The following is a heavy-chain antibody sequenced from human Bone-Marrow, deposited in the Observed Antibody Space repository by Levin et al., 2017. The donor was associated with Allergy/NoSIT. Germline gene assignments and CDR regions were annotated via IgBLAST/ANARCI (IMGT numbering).Heavy chain of an antibody. CDR3: ARLRPDDYDYWSGYYGTSLFDY. D-gene: IGHD3-3*01. V-gene: IGHV5-51*01. CDR1: GYNFYTFW. CDR2: IYPSDSDS. Sequence: NAGGSLRLSCKVSGYNFYTFWIGWVRQKPGKGLEWMGIIYPSDSDSRYNPSFQGHVTFSVDKATSTAYLRWNSLTTSDSAMYFCARLRPDDYDYWSGYYGTSLFDYWGQGTQVTVSS. J-gene: IGHJ4*02.